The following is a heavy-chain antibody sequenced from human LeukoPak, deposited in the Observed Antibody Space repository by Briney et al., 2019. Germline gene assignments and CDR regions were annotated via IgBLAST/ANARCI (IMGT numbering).Heavy chain of an antibody. V-gene: IGHV3-48*01. D-gene: IGHD5-18*01. J-gene: IGHJ4*02. Sequence: GGSLRLSCAASGFTFSSYSMNWVRQAPGRGLEWVSYISSSSSTIYYADSVKGRFTISRDNAKNSLYLQMNSLRAEDTAVYYCARERGYSYGPGDYWGQGALVTVSS. CDR2: ISSSSSTI. CDR3: ARERGYSYGPGDY. CDR1: GFTFSSYS.